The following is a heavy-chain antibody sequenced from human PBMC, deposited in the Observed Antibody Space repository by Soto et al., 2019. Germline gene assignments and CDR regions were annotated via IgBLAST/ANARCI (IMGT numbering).Heavy chain of an antibody. V-gene: IGHV1-69*01. CDR2: IIPIFGTA. Sequence: QVQLVQSGAEVKKPGSSVKVSCKASGGTFSSYAISWVRQAPGQGLEWMGGIIPIFGTANYAQKFQGRVTITADESTSTAYMELSSLRSEDTAVDYCARGVEDIVVVVASTPYFDYWGQGTLVTVSS. CDR1: GGTFSSYA. CDR3: ARGVEDIVVVVASTPYFDY. D-gene: IGHD2-15*01. J-gene: IGHJ4*02.